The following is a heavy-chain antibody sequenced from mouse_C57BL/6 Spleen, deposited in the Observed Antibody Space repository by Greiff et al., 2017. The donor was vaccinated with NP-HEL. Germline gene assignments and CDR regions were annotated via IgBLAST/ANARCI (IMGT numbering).Heavy chain of an antibody. J-gene: IGHJ2*01. V-gene: IGHV5-16*01. CDR2: IHYDGSST. CDR1: GFTFRDYY. Sequence: EVHLVESEGGLVQPGSSMKLSCTASGFTFRDYYMAWVRPVPEQGLEWVANIHYDGSSTYYLDSLKCRFIISRDNAKNILYLQMSSLKSEDTATYYCAREASADPDYWGQGTTLTVSS. D-gene: IGHD3-1*01. CDR3: AREASADPDY.